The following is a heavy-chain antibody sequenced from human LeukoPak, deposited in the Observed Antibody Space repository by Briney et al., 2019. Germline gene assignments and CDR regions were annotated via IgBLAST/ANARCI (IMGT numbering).Heavy chain of an antibody. Sequence: PLEILSLTCAVSGHSISSGYYWGWIRQPPGKGLEWIGSNYQSGTTYYNSSLRSRVTISVDTSKNQFSLKLSSVTAADTAVYYCARVNKGGYNYFVYFDYWGQRTLVTASS. D-gene: IGHD5-24*01. J-gene: IGHJ4*02. CDR3: ARVNKGGYNYFVYFDY. CDR2: NYQSGTT. V-gene: IGHV4-38-2*01. CDR1: GHSISSGYY.